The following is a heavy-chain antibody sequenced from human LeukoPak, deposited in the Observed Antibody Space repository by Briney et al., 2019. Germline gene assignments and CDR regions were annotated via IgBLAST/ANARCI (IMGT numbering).Heavy chain of an antibody. V-gene: IGHV5-51*01. CDR1: GYSLTSYW. D-gene: IGHD2-15*01. Sequence: GESLKISCKGSGYSLTSYWIGWVRQMPGKGLEWMGIIYPGDSDTRYSPSFQGQVTISADKSISTAYLQWSSLKASDTAMYYCASPYCSGGSCSGTFDYWGQGTLVTVSS. J-gene: IGHJ4*02. CDR3: ASPYCSGGSCSGTFDY. CDR2: IYPGDSDT.